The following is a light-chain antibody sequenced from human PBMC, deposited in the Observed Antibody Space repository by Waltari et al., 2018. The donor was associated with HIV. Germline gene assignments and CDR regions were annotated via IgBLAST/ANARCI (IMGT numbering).Light chain of an antibody. CDR2: TAS. CDR3: QQSYSIPT. J-gene: IGKJ1*01. Sequence: DIQMTQSPSSLSASVGDSVTITCRASQNIFNYLNWYQRKPGKAPTLLIYTASSLQSGVPSRFTGSGSGTDFTLTISSLQPEDFAIYYCQQSYSIPTFGQGTKVEMK. V-gene: IGKV1-39*01. CDR1: QNIFNY.